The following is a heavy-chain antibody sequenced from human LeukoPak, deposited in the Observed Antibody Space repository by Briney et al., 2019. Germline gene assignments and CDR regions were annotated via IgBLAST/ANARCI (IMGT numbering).Heavy chain of an antibody. J-gene: IGHJ4*02. CDR3: AYNPGIAAAGALDY. V-gene: IGHV1-69*13. CDR1: GGTFSSYA. CDR2: IIPIFGTA. Sequence: SVTVSCKASGGTFSSYAISWVRQAPGQGPEWMGGIIPIFGTANYAQKFQGRVTITADESTSTAYMELSSLRSEDTAVYYCAYNPGIAAAGALDYWGQGTLVTVSS. D-gene: IGHD6-13*01.